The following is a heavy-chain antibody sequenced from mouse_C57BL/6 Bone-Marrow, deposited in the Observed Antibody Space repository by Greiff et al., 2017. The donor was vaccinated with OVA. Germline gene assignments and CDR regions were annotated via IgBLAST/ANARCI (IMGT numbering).Heavy chain of an antibody. CDR2: IDPETGGT. V-gene: IGHV1-15*01. CDR3: TREKGYYGLYYAMDY. Sequence: QVQLKQSGAELVRPGASVTLSCKASGYTFTDYEMHWVKQTPVHGLEWIGAIDPETGGTAYNQKFKGKAILTADKSSSTAYMELRSLTSEDSAVYYCTREKGYYGLYYAMDYWGQGTSVTVSS. CDR1: GYTFTDYE. D-gene: IGHD2-1*01. J-gene: IGHJ4*01.